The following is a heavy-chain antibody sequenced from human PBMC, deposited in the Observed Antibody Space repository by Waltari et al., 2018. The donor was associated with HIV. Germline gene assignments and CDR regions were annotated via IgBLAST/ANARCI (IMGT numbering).Heavy chain of an antibody. CDR2: IWHDANNQ. J-gene: IGHJ4*02. CDR1: GFTFGRYA. Sequence: VQLVESGGGVVQPGKSLRLSCAAPGFTFGRYAMPWVRQAPGKGLEWVAVIWHDANNQYYADSVQGRFTISRDNSKNTLYLQMNSLRAEDTALYYCARDSPAFSRGTEELDYWGQGTLVTVSS. D-gene: IGHD2-2*01. V-gene: IGHV3-33*01. CDR3: ARDSPAFSRGTEELDY.